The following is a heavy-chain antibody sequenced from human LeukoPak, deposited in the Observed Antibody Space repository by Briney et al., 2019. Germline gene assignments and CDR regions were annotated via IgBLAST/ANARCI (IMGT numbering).Heavy chain of an antibody. Sequence: PSETLSLTCAVSGYSISSGYYWGWIRQPAGKRLEWIGSIYHSGSTYYNPSLKSRVTISVDTSKNQFSLKLSSVTAADTAVYYCARQELQDLYNWFDPWRQGTLVTVSS. J-gene: IGHJ5*02. D-gene: IGHD3-10*01. CDR1: GYSISSGYY. CDR2: IYHSGST. CDR3: ARQELQDLYNWFDP. V-gene: IGHV4-38-2*01.